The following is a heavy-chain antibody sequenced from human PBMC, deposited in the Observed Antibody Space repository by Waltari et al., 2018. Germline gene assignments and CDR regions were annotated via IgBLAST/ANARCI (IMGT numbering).Heavy chain of an antibody. D-gene: IGHD1-1*01. CDR2: IGPDGSDK. CDR1: GFTIRRFW. Sequence: EAQLVQSGGGLVQPGGSLTLCCAASGFTIRRFWMPWIRQAPGQGLQWVAHIGPDGSDKYYVDSVKGRFTISRDNAENSLLLQMSSLRVEDTALYYCVGWNDPINSWGQGTLVAVSS. J-gene: IGHJ4*02. V-gene: IGHV3-7*01. CDR3: VGWNDPINS.